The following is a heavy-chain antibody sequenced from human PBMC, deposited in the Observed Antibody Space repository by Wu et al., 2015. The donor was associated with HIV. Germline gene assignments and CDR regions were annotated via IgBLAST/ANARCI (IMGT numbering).Heavy chain of an antibody. D-gene: IGHD4-17*01. Sequence: QVHLVQSGADVRRPGASVKVSCRVSGHTLRELPIHWVRQAPGQGPEWMGWISVHNGDTHYAQKFQGRVTMTTDTSMTTAFMELQSLRSDDTAIYYCARGLGYGDYGDYWGQGTLVTVSS. CDR1: GHTLRELP. V-gene: IGHV1-18*01. J-gene: IGHJ4*02. CDR2: ISVHNGDT. CDR3: ARGLGYGDYGDY.